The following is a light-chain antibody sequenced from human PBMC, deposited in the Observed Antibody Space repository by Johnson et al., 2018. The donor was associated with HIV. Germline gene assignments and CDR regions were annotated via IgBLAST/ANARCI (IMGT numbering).Light chain of an antibody. Sequence: QSILTQPPSVSVAPGQTVTISCSGSSSNIGNNYVSWYQQLPGTAPKLLIYDNNKRPSGIPDRFSGSKSGTSATLGITGLQTGDEADYYCGTWDTSLSAGVFGPGTKGSVL. V-gene: IGLV1-51*01. CDR2: DNN. J-gene: IGLJ1*01. CDR3: GTWDTSLSAGV. CDR1: SSNIGNNY.